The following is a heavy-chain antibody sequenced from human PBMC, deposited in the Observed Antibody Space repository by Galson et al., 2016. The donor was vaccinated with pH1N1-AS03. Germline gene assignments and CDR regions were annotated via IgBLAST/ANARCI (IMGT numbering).Heavy chain of an antibody. CDR3: ARSPSSAWHNFDY. V-gene: IGHV3-30*19. CDR1: SLASGFTFSGYY. D-gene: IGHD6-19*01. CDR2: TSYNGRNK. J-gene: IGHJ4*02. Sequence: LRLSCAASLASGFTFSGYYMHWVRQAPGKGLEWVAVTSYNGRNKYYTDSVQGRFSISRDNSKNTLHLQMISLRDEDTAVYFCARSPSSAWHNFDYWGQGALVVVST.